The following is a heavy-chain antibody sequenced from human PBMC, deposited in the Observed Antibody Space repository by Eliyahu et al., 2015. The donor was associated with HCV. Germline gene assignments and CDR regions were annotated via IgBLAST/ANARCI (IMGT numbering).Heavy chain of an antibody. J-gene: IGHJ2*01. CDR1: GXXXXSYS. V-gene: IGHV3-21*01. CDR2: ISSSNSYI. CDR3: ARTPVVTAFPGYFDL. Sequence: EVQLVESGGGLVKPGGSLRLSCAASGXXXXSYSMNWVRQAPGKGLEWVSSISSSNSYIYYADSVKGRFTISRDNAKNSLYLQTNSLRAEDTAVYYCARTPVVTAFPGYFDLWGRGTLVTVSS. D-gene: IGHD2-21*02.